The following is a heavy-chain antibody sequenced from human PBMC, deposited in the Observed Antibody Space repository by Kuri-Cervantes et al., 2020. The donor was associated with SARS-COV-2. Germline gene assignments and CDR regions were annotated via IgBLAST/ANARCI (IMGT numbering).Heavy chain of an antibody. CDR2: IYYSGGT. CDR1: GDSISSNSYF. J-gene: IGHJ4*02. Sequence: GSLRLSCTVSGDSISSNSYFWGWIRQPPGRGLEWIGNIYYSGGTYYNPSLKSRVTISVDTSKKQFSLKLSPVTAADTAIYYCVRAAAGIYYFDYWGQGTLVTVSS. D-gene: IGHD6-13*01. CDR3: VRAAAGIYYFDY. V-gene: IGHV4-39*01.